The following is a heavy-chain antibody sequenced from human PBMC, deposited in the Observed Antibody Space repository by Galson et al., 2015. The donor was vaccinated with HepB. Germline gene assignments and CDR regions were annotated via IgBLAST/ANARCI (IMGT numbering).Heavy chain of an antibody. V-gene: IGHV3-30*14. CDR3: VKGGGYSAILGRVGFDS. CDR1: GFTFNSYA. CDR2: ITYDGTNT. D-gene: IGHD5-12*01. Sequence: SLRLSCAASGFTFNSYAMHWVRQAPGKGLQWVAVITYDGTNTFYARSVKGRFTIARDNSGNPLFRPMNSLRPEDTALYYCVKGGGYSAILGRVGFDSWGQGALVTVSS. J-gene: IGHJ4*02.